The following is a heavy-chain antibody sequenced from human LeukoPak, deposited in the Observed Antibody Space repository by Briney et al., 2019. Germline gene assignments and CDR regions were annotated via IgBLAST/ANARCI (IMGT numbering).Heavy chain of an antibody. Sequence: GGSLRLSCAASGFTFSNYVMSWVRQAPGKGLEWVSAISGSGGSTYYADSVKGRFTISRDNSKNTLYLQMNSLRAEDTAVYYCASRGGYGANDYWGQGTLVTVSS. D-gene: IGHD3-10*01. CDR3: ASRGGYGANDY. J-gene: IGHJ4*02. V-gene: IGHV3-23*01. CDR1: GFTFSNYV. CDR2: ISGSGGST.